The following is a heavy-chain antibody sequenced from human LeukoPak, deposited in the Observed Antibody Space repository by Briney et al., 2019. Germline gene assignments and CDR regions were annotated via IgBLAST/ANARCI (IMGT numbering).Heavy chain of an antibody. D-gene: IGHD3-9*01. CDR1: GFTFSSYE. V-gene: IGHV3-48*03. CDR3: ATYYDILTGYYPRRDY. Sequence: PRGSLRLSCAASGFTFSSYEMNWVRQAPGKGLEWVSYISSSGSTIYYADSVKGRFTISRDNAKNSLYLQMNSLRAEDTAVYYCATYYDILTGYYPRRDYWGQGTLVTVSS. J-gene: IGHJ4*02. CDR2: ISSSGSTI.